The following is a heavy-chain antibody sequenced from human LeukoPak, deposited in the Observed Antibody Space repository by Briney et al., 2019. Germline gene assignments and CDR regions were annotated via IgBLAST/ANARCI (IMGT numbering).Heavy chain of an antibody. D-gene: IGHD3-9*01. J-gene: IGHJ4*02. CDR2: IRYDGNNK. Sequence: GGSLRLSCAASGFTFSTYGLHWVRQAPGKGLEWVAFIRYDGNNKFYADSVKGRFTISRDNSKNTLYLQMNSLRPEDTAVYYCARDRHVYYDILTGYASYFEYWGQGALVTVSS. CDR3: ARDRHVYYDILTGYASYFEY. CDR1: GFTFSTYG. V-gene: IGHV3-30*02.